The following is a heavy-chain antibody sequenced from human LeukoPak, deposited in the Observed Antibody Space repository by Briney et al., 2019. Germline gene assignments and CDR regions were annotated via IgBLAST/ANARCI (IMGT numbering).Heavy chain of an antibody. V-gene: IGHV4-39*07. CDR3: AREGRSGVDY. CDR1: GGSISSSSYY. Sequence: SETLSLTCTVSGGSISSSSYYWGWIRQPPGKGLEWIGSIYYSGSTYYNPSLKSRVTISVDTSKNQFSLKLSSVTAADTAVYYCAREGRSGVDYWGQGTLVTVSS. J-gene: IGHJ4*02. D-gene: IGHD1-26*01. CDR2: IYYSGST.